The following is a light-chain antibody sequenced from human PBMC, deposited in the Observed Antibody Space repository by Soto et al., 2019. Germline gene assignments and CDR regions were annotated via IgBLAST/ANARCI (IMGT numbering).Light chain of an antibody. V-gene: IGLV2-8*01. CDR1: SRDVGGHDY. J-gene: IGLJ2*01. Sequence: QSALTQPPSASGSPGQSVSISCTGTSRDVGGHDYVSSYQQHPGKAPKLMIYEVTKRPSGVPDRLSGSNSGNTASLTVSGLQAEDEADYYCTSYVTGNNLIFGGGTQLTVL. CDR2: EVT. CDR3: TSYVTGNNLI.